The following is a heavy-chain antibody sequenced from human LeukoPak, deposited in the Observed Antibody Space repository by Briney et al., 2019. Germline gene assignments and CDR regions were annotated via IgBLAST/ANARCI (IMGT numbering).Heavy chain of an antibody. V-gene: IGHV1-69*05. CDR1: GGTFSCYA. D-gene: IGHD6-19*01. J-gene: IGHJ4*02. Sequence: ASVKISCKASGGTFSCYAFSWVRQAPGQGLEWMGGIIPVFGTANYAQKFQGRVTITTDESTSTAYMELSSLRSEDTAVYYCARESAVAGTSRGDYFDYWGQGTLVTISS. CDR2: IIPVFGTA. CDR3: ARESAVAGTSRGDYFDY.